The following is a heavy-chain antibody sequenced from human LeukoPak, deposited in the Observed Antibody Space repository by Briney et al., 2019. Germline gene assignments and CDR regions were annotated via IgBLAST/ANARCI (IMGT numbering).Heavy chain of an antibody. CDR1: GGSISSGGYS. CDR3: ARATGTSGSYGFDY. CDR2: IYHSGST. J-gene: IGHJ4*02. V-gene: IGHV4-30-2*01. Sequence: PSQTLSLTCAVSGGSISSGGYSWSWIRQPPGKGLEWIGYIYHSGSTYYNPSLKSRVTISVDRSKNQFSLKLSSVTAADTAVYYCARATGTSGSYGFDYWGQGTLVTVSS. D-gene: IGHD1-26*01.